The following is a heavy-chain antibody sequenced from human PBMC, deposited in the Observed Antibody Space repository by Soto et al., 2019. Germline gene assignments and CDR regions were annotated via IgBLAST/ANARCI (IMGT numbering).Heavy chain of an antibody. J-gene: IGHJ4*02. Sequence: GGSLRLSCAASGFTFSSYAMSWVRQAPGKGLEWVSAISGSGGSTYYADSVKGRFTISRDNSKNTLYLQMNSLRAEDTAVYYWAKVADYYYDSSGYYPYYFDYWGQGTLVTVSS. CDR2: ISGSGGST. V-gene: IGHV3-23*01. CDR3: AKVADYYYDSSGYYPYYFDY. CDR1: GFTFSSYA. D-gene: IGHD3-22*01.